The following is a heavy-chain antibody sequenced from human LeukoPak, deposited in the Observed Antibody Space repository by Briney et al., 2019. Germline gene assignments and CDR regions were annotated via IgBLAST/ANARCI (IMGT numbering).Heavy chain of an antibody. V-gene: IGHV3-73*01. D-gene: IGHD5-24*01. Sequence: PGGSLRLSRAASGLAFAGSVVHWVRQASGKGLEWVGCIRSIEKNYQTIYGPSVKGRFTISRDDSRNTASLQMDSLRAEDTAIYYCTRQIEYMATEYRRQGTLVTVSS. J-gene: IGHJ4*02. CDR2: IRSIEKNYQT. CDR3: TRQIEYMATEY. CDR1: GLAFAGSV.